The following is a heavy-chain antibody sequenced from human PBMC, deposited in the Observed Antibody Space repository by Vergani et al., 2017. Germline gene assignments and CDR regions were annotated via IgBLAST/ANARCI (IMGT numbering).Heavy chain of an antibody. CDR3: AMEKNVLRFLEWLPRAFDI. D-gene: IGHD3-3*01. Sequence: QLQLQESGPGVVKPSETLSLTCTVSGGSISSSSYYWGWIRQPPGKGLEWIGSIYYSGSTYYNPSLKSRVTIFVDASKSQFSLKLSAVTAADTAVYYCAMEKNVLRFLEWLPRAFDIWGQGTMVTVSS. J-gene: IGHJ3*02. V-gene: IGHV4-39*01. CDR1: GGSISSSSYY. CDR2: IYYSGST.